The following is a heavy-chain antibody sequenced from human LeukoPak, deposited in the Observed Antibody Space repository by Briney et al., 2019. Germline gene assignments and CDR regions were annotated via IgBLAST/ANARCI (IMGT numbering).Heavy chain of an antibody. Sequence: GGSLRLSCAASGFTFNTYAMSWVRQAPGKGLEWVSAISGSAGSTYYADSEKGRFTISRDNSKNILYLQIHSLRAEDTAVYYCAKGKGSSSSSIDWWGQGTLVTVSS. D-gene: IGHD2-15*01. V-gene: IGHV3-23*01. CDR1: GFTFNTYA. CDR2: ISGSAGST. CDR3: AKGKGSSSSSIDW. J-gene: IGHJ4*02.